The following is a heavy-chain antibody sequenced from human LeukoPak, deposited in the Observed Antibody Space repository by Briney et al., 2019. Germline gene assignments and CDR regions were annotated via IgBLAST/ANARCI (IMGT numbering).Heavy chain of an antibody. Sequence: ETLSLTCAVYGGSFSGYYWSWIRQPPGKGLEWVANIKQDGSEKYYVDSVKGRFTISRDNAKNSLYLQMNSLRAEDTAVYYCARDLRFLEWLLIFDYWGQGTLVTVSS. D-gene: IGHD3-3*01. V-gene: IGHV3-7*01. J-gene: IGHJ4*02. CDR1: GGSFSGYY. CDR2: IKQDGSEK. CDR3: ARDLRFLEWLLIFDY.